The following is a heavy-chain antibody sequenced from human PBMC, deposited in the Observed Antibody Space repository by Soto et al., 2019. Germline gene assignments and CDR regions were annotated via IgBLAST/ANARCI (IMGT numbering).Heavy chain of an antibody. CDR2: IYYSGST. CDR1: GGSISSYS. CDR3: ARVLVPGGLLGWFHP. V-gene: IGHV4-59*01. D-gene: IGHD2-2*01. Sequence: SETLSLTCTGSGGSISSYSWIWIRQPPGKGLEWIGYIYYSGSTNYNPSLKSRVTISVDTSKNQFSLKLSSVTAADTAVYYCARVLVPGGLLGWFHPSCPTPLVTV. J-gene: IGHJ5*02.